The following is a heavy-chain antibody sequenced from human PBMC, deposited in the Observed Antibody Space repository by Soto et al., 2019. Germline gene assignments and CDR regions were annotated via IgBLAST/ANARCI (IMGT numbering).Heavy chain of an antibody. CDR3: ASDYCSGGSCYLRGYYYYGMDV. D-gene: IGHD2-15*01. CDR1: GGTFSSYA. V-gene: IGHV1-69*13. Sequence: WASVKVSCKASGGTFSSYAISWVRQAPGQGLEWMGGIIPIFGTANYAQKFQGRVTITADESTSTAYMELSSLRSEDTAVYYCASDYCSGGSCYLRGYYYYGMDVWGQGTTVTVSS. CDR2: IIPIFGTA. J-gene: IGHJ6*02.